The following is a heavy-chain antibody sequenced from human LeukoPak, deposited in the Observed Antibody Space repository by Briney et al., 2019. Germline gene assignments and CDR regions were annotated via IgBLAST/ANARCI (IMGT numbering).Heavy chain of an antibody. V-gene: IGHV4-34*01. Sequence: SETLSLTCAVYGGSFSGYYWSWIRQPPGKGPEWIGEINHSGSTNYNPSLKSRVTISVDTSKNQFSLKLNSVTAADTAVYYCARVPNYDFWSGSLDYWGQGTLVTVSS. CDR3: ARVPNYDFWSGSLDY. CDR2: INHSGST. CDR1: GGSFSGYY. D-gene: IGHD3-3*01. J-gene: IGHJ4*02.